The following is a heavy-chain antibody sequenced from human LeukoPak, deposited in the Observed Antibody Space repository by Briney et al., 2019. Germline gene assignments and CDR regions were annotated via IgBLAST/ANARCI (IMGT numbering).Heavy chain of an antibody. J-gene: IGHJ4*02. D-gene: IGHD1-1*01. CDR1: GFTFREFA. Sequence: GGSLRLTCTSSGFTFREFAVSWFRQAPGKGLEWIGFIRSSIYGGTPKAAASVKGRFIFSRDDSKGVAYLRMNSLKTDDTAVYYCSREWGNGNDLRPDSWGQGTLVTVSS. CDR3: SREWGNGNDLRPDS. V-gene: IGHV3-49*03. CDR2: IRSSIYGGTP.